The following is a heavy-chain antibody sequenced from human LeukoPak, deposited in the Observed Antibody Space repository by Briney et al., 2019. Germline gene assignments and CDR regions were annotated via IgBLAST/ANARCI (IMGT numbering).Heavy chain of an antibody. D-gene: IGHD5-24*01. J-gene: IGHJ4*02. Sequence: SVKVSCKASGGTFGSYAISWVRQAPGQGLEWMGGIIPIFGTANYAQKFQGRVTITADESTSTAYIELSSLRSEDTAVYYCARDSGDGYNYLDYWGQGTLVTVSS. CDR3: ARDSGDGYNYLDY. CDR2: IIPIFGTA. CDR1: GGTFGSYA. V-gene: IGHV1-69*13.